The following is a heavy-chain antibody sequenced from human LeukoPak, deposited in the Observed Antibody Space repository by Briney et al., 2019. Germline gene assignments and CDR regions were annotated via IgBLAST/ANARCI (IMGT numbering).Heavy chain of an antibody. CDR3: ARGGSYLSAFDI. J-gene: IGHJ3*02. CDR2: IYSGGYT. CDR1: GFTVSSNY. D-gene: IGHD1-26*01. Sequence: GGSLRLSCAASGFTVSSNYMSWVRQAPGKGLEWVSVIYSGGYTYYADSVKGRFTISRDNSKNTLYLQMNSLRGEDTAVYYCARGGSYLSAFDIWGQGTMVTVSS. V-gene: IGHV3-53*01.